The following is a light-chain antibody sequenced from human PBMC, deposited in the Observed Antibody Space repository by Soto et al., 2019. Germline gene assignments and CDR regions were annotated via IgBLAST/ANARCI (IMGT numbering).Light chain of an antibody. Sequence: DIQMTQSPSSLSASVGDRVTITCRASQSISSYLNWYQQKPGKAPKLLIYAASSLQSGVPSRFSGSGSGTDFTLTISSLQPEDFATYSCQQSYSTPYTFGRGPSWRSN. CDR2: AAS. V-gene: IGKV1-39*01. CDR3: QQSYSTPYT. CDR1: QSISSY. J-gene: IGKJ2*01.